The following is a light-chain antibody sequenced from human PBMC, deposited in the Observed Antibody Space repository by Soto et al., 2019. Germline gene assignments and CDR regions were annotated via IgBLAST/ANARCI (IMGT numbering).Light chain of an antibody. Sequence: DFQMTQSPSNLSASVGDRVTITCRASQNINNWVAWYQQKPGKAPKFLIYDASTLQRGVPSRFSGSGFGTEFSLTISSLQPDDFGSYYCQHTRTFGQGTKVEIK. J-gene: IGKJ1*01. V-gene: IGKV1-5*01. CDR2: DAS. CDR3: QHTRT. CDR1: QNINNW.